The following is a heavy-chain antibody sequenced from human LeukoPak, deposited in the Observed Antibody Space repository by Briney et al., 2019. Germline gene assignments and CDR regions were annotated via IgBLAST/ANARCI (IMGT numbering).Heavy chain of an antibody. V-gene: IGHV1-69*05. CDR2: IIPIFGTA. J-gene: IGHJ4*02. D-gene: IGHD2-21*02. CDR1: GGTFSSYA. CDR3: ARDMAYCGGDCYHFDY. Sequence: SVKVSCKASGGTFSSYAISLVRQAPGQGLEWMGRIIPIFGTANYAQKFQGRVTITTDESTSTAYMELSSLRSKDTAVYYCARDMAYCGGDCYHFDYWGQGTLVTVSS.